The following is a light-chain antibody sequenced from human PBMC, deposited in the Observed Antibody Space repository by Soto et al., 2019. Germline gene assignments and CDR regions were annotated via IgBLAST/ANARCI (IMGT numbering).Light chain of an antibody. V-gene: IGLV2-8*01. CDR3: SSFVGGNIYV. J-gene: IGLJ1*01. Sequence: QSALTQPPSASGSPGQSVTISCTGTSSDVGGYDFVAWHQQHPGNAPRLMIYDVSKRPSGVPDRFSGSKSGYTDSLTVSALQAEHDPDSSCSSFVGGNIYVFGTGTKVT. CDR1: SSDVGGYDF. CDR2: DVS.